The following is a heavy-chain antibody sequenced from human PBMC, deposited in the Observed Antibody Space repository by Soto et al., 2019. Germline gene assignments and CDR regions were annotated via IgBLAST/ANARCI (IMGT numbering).Heavy chain of an antibody. CDR3: ARAIKRWEVNYYFAY. D-gene: IGHD1-26*01. CDR1: GSTFNNFA. V-gene: IGHV1-69*06. Sequence: QVVLLQSGAEVKEPGSSVRLSCQVSGSTFNNFAFSWVRQAPGQGPEWLGGIVVMSNAADYSKRFQDRVMIPAHTSTSTLYMELGSLTFDDTAVYYCARAIKRWEVNYYFAYWGQGPLVTVSS. CDR2: IVVMSNAA. J-gene: IGHJ4*02.